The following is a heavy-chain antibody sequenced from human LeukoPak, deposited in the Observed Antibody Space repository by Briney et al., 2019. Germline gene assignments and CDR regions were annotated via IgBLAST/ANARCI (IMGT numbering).Heavy chain of an antibody. CDR3: TRDTHYCSAKNYFDY. J-gene: IGHJ4*02. Sequence: PGGSLRLSCGASGFTFEDYSMHWVSQAPGKGLEWVSLISWEGDTTYYADSVRGRFTISRDNSKNSLYLQMNSLRTEDTAFYYYTRDTHYCSAKNYFDYWGQGTLVSVSS. V-gene: IGHV3-43*01. D-gene: IGHD3-10*01. CDR1: GFTFEDYS. CDR2: ISWEGDTT.